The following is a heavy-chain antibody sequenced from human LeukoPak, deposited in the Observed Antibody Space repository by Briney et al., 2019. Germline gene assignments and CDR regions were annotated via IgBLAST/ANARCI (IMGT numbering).Heavy chain of an antibody. V-gene: IGHV1-2*02. J-gene: IGHJ5*02. CDR2: INPNSGGT. D-gene: IGHD2-15*01. CDR1: GYTFTSYD. Sequence: ASVKVSCKASGYTFTSYDINWVRQATGQGLEWMGWINPNSGGTNYAQKFQGRVTMTRDTSISTAYMELSRLRSDDTAVYYCARARVRKWSPKYNWFDPWGQGTLVTVSS. CDR3: ARARVRKWSPKYNWFDP.